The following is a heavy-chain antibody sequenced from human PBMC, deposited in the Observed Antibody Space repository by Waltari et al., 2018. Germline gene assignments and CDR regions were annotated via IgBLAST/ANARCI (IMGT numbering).Heavy chain of an antibody. CDR2: IYYSGST. V-gene: IGHV4-39*07. CDR3: ANSRNSYYAFDI. CDR1: GGSISSSSYY. D-gene: IGHD2-21*02. Sequence: QLQLQESGPGLVKPSETLSLTCTVSGGSISSSSYYWGWIRQPPGKGLEWIGSIYYSGSTYYNPSLKSRVTISVDTSKNQFSLKLSSVTAADTAVYYCANSRNSYYAFDIWGQGTMVTVSS. J-gene: IGHJ3*02.